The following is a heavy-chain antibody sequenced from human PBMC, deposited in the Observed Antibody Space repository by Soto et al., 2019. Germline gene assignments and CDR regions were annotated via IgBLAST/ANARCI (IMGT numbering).Heavy chain of an antibody. CDR2: ISAYNGNT. V-gene: IGHV1-18*01. D-gene: IGHD2-2*01. CDR3: ARDGFCSSTRCYDALYI. J-gene: IGHJ3*02. CDR1: GYTFTSYG. Sequence: ASVKVSCKASGYTFTSYGISWVRQAPGQGLEWMGWISAYNGNTNYAQKLQGRVTMTTDTSTSTAYMELRSLRSDDTAVYYCARDGFCSSTRCYDALYIWGQRTTVIGS.